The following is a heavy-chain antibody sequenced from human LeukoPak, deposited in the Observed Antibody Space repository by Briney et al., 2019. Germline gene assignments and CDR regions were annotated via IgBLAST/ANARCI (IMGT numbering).Heavy chain of an antibody. CDR2: IYYSGST. V-gene: IGHV4-39*07. CDR3: ARGAVAAAGPFDP. Sequence: SETLSLTCTVSGGSISSSSYYWGWIRQPPGKGLEWIGSIYYSGSTYYNPSLKSRATISVDTSRNQFSLKLSSVTAADTAVYYCARGAVAAAGPFDPWGQGTLVTVSS. J-gene: IGHJ5*02. CDR1: GGSISSSSYY. D-gene: IGHD6-13*01.